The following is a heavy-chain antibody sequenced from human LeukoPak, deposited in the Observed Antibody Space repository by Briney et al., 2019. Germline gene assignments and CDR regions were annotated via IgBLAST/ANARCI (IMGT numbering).Heavy chain of an antibody. Sequence: SETLSLTCAVYGGSFSGYYWSWIRQPPGKGLEWIGEINHSGSTNYNPSLKSRVTISVDTSKNQFSLKLSSVTAADTAVYYCAREGIGYCSSTSCQGVDYWGQGTLVTVSS. CDR1: GGSFSGYY. V-gene: IGHV4-34*01. D-gene: IGHD2-2*01. CDR2: INHSGST. CDR3: AREGIGYCSSTSCQGVDY. J-gene: IGHJ4*02.